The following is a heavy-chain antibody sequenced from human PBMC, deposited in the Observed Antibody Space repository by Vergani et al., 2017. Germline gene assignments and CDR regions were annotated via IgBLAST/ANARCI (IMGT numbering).Heavy chain of an antibody. CDR2: IFYTGTS. CDR1: GTSISGSSDY. V-gene: IGHV4-39*01. D-gene: IGHD3-3*01. J-gene: IGHJ4*02. Sequence: QLQLQESGPGLLKPSETLSLTCSVSGTSISGSSDYWGWIRQPPGKGLEWIGSIFYTGTSYYNPSLESRATNSVDTSKNQFSLKLKSVTAADTAVYYCARGYYGRGDFWGQGTLVTVSS. CDR3: ARGYYGRGDF.